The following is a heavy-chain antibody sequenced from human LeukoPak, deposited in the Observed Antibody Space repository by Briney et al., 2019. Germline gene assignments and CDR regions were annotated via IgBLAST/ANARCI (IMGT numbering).Heavy chain of an antibody. CDR1: GFTFDDYA. V-gene: IGHV3-9*01. Sequence: GRSLRLSCAVSGFTFDDYAMHWVRQAPGKGLEWVSGIRWNSCSIGYADSVKGRFTISRDNAKNSLYLQMNSLRAEDTGLYYCAKDGRGWSNVDYWGEGILVSVCS. CDR3: AKDGRGWSNVDY. CDR2: IRWNSCSI. J-gene: IGHJ4*02. D-gene: IGHD6-19*01.